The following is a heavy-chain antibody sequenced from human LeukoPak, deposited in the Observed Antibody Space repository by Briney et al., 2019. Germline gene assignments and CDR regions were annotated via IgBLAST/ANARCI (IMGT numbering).Heavy chain of an antibody. D-gene: IGHD6-13*01. Sequence: GGSLRLSCAASGFTFSSYSMNWVRQAPGKGLEWVSYISSRSSTIYYADSVKGRFTISRDNAKNSLYLQMNSLRDEDTAVYYCARVWGLAVAGGEIEYWGQGTLVTVSS. V-gene: IGHV3-48*02. CDR3: ARVWGLAVAGGEIEY. J-gene: IGHJ4*02. CDR1: GFTFSSYS. CDR2: ISSRSSTI.